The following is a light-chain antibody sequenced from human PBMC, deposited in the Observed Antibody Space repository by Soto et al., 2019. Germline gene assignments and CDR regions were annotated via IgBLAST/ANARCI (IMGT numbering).Light chain of an antibody. Sequence: DIQMTQSPSSLSASVGDRVTITCRASQNITSSLNWYQHKPGIAPQLLIYAASTLQSGVPSRFSGSGSGTDFTLTITSLQPEDVATYFCQQSYTTPYTFGQGTKVEI. CDR2: AAS. CDR3: QQSYTTPYT. V-gene: IGKV1-39*01. J-gene: IGKJ2*01. CDR1: QNITSS.